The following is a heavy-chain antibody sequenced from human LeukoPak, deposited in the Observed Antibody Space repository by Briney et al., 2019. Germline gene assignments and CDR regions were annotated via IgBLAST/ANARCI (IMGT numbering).Heavy chain of an antibody. D-gene: IGHD6-13*01. Sequence: GGSLRLSCAASGFTFSSYWMSWVRQAPGNGLEWVANIKQDGSEKYYVDSVKGRFTISRDNAKNSLYLQMNSLRAEDTAVYYCASGIAAAWDYYYGMDVWGQGTTVTVSS. J-gene: IGHJ6*02. CDR2: IKQDGSEK. CDR1: GFTFSSYW. V-gene: IGHV3-7*01. CDR3: ASGIAAAWDYYYGMDV.